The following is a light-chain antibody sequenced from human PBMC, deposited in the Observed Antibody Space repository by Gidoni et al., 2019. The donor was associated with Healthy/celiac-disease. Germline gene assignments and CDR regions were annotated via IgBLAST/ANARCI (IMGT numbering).Light chain of an antibody. V-gene: IGKV2-28*01. Sequence: DMVMTQSPLSLPVTPGEPASISCRSSQSLLHSNGYNYLDWYLQKPGQSPQLLIYLGSNRASGVPDRFSGSGSGTDFTLKISRVEAEDVGVYYCMQSLQTRTFGQXTKLEIK. CDR3: MQSLQTRT. J-gene: IGKJ2*01. CDR2: LGS. CDR1: QSLLHSNGYNY.